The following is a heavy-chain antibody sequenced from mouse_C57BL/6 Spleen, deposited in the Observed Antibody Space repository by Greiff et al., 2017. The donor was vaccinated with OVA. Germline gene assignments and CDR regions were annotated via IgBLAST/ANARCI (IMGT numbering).Heavy chain of an antibody. CDR3: ARARGTRGAVCAY. V-gene: IGHV1-69*01. CDR1: GYTFTSYW. D-gene: IGHD3-3*01. J-gene: IGHJ3*01. CDR2: IDPSDSYT. Sequence: QVQLQQPGAELVMPGASVKLSCKASGYTFTSYWMHWVKQRPGQGLEWIGEIDPSDSYTNYNQKFKGKSTLTVDKSSSTAYMQLSSLTSEDSGVYYCARARGTRGAVCAYWGKGTVVTVCA.